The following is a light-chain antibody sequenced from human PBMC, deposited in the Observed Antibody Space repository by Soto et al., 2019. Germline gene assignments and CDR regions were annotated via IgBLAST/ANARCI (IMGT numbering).Light chain of an antibody. CDR2: EVS. J-gene: IGLJ1*01. V-gene: IGLV2-14*01. CDR1: SSDVGNYKY. CDR3: FSYTSSGTYV. Sequence: QSALTQPASVSGSPGQSITISCTGTSSDVGNYKYVSWYQQHPGKAPKLMIYEVSNRPSGVSNRFSGSKSGNPASLTISGLQAEDETDYYCFSYTSSGTYVFGTGTKV.